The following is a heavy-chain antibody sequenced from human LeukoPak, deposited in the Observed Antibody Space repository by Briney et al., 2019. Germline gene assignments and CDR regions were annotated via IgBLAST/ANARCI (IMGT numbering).Heavy chain of an antibody. V-gene: IGHV1-2*02. J-gene: IGHJ6*03. CDR2: INPNGDGT. D-gene: IGHD6-19*01. CDR3: ARRAVGNSYYYYMDV. CDR1: GYTFTGYY. Sequence: ASVKVSCKASGYTFTGYYMHWVRQAPGQGLEWMGWINPNGDGTNYAQNFQGRVTMTRDTSISTAYMELSSLRSEDTAVYYCARRAVGNSYYYYMDVWGKGTTVTVSS.